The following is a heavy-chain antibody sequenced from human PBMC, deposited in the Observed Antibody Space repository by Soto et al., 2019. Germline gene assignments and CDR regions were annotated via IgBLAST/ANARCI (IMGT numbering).Heavy chain of an antibody. V-gene: IGHV4-30-4*01. CDR1: GGSISSGDYY. D-gene: IGHD1-26*01. CDR2: IYYSGST. Sequence: PSETLSLTCTVSGGSISSGDYYWSWIRQPPGKGLEWIGYIYYSGSTYYNPSLKSRVTISVDTSKNQFSLKLSSVTAADTAVYYCARATNKWELLGLPDYWGQGTLVTVSS. J-gene: IGHJ4*02. CDR3: ARATNKWELLGLPDY.